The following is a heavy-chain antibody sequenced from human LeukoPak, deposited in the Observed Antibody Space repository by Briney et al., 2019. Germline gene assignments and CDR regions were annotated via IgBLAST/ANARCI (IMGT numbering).Heavy chain of an antibody. CDR1: GFTFSSPS. CDR3: ARDLREFGWHHVDY. J-gene: IGHJ4*02. V-gene: IGHV3-48*01. Sequence: GGSLRLSCAASGFTFSSPSMNWVRQAPGKGLEWVSYISSGSSTLYYADSVKGRFTISRDNAKNSLYLQMNSLRPEDTAVYYCARDLREFGWHHVDYWGQGTLVTVSS. D-gene: IGHD3-16*01. CDR2: ISSGSSTL.